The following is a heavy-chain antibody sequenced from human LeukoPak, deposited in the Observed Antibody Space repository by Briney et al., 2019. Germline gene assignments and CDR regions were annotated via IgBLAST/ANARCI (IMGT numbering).Heavy chain of an antibody. CDR1: GYTFTGYY. CDR2: INPNSGGT. V-gene: IGHV1-2*02. D-gene: IGHD2-2*01. J-gene: IGHJ6*03. CDR3: ARERVGVVVPAAYYYYYYMDV. Sequence: GASVKVSCKASGYTFTGYYMHWVRQAPGQGLEWMGWINPNSGGTNYAQKFQGRVTMTRDTSISTAYMELSRLRSDDTAVYYCARERVGVVVPAAYYYYYYMDVWGKGTTVTVSS.